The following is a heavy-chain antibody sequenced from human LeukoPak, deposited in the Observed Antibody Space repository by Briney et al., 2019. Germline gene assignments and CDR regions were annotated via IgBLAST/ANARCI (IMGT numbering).Heavy chain of an antibody. D-gene: IGHD3-9*01. CDR1: GFTFSSYW. Sequence: GGSLRLSCAASGFTFSSYWMSWVRQAPGKGLEWVANIKQDGSEKYYVGSVKGRFTISRDNAKNSLYLQMNSLRAEDTAVYYCARRGGILTGSPYFDYWGQGTLVTVSS. CDR2: IKQDGSEK. V-gene: IGHV3-7*01. J-gene: IGHJ4*02. CDR3: ARRGGILTGSPYFDY.